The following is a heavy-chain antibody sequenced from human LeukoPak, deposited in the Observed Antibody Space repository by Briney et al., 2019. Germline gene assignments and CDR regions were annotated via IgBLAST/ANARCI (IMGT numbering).Heavy chain of an antibody. J-gene: IGHJ4*02. V-gene: IGHV4-39*07. CDR1: GDSITGYY. Sequence: NPSETLSLTCSVSGDSITGYYWGWIRQPPGKGLEWIGNIYYTGNTYYNSSLKSRVTISLDTSKNQFSLKLSSVTAADTAVYYCARGRLRGFDYWGQGTLVTVSS. D-gene: IGHD6-25*01. CDR2: IYYTGNT. CDR3: ARGRLRGFDY.